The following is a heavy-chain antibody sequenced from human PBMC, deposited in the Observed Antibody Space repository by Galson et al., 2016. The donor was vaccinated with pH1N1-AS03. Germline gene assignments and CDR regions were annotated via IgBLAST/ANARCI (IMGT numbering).Heavy chain of an antibody. Sequence: ETLSLPCTVSRGSFGGAYWPWIRPPPGKGLEWIGEVIIGRGLPPTYTPSLKRRVTISIDTSRGEFSLKWRSVTAADTGVYYCARIPTGIDYWCQGVQVTVSS. CDR3: ARIPTGIDY. CDR2: VIIGRGLPP. V-gene: IGHV4-34*12. D-gene: IGHD3-10*01. J-gene: IGHJ4*02. CDR1: RGSFGGAY.